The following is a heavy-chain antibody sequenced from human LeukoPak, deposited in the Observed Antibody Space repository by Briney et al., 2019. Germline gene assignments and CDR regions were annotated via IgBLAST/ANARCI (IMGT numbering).Heavy chain of an antibody. CDR3: AKPGYSSSSGDAGYYYYYYMDV. CDR1: GFTFSSYA. Sequence: GGSLRLSCAASGFTFSSYAMSWVRQAPGKGLEWVSAISGSGGSTYYADSVKGRFTISRDNSKNTLNLQMNSLRAEDTAIYYCAKPGYSSSSGDAGYYYYYYMDVWGKGITVTVSS. D-gene: IGHD6-6*01. CDR2: ISGSGGST. V-gene: IGHV3-23*01. J-gene: IGHJ6*03.